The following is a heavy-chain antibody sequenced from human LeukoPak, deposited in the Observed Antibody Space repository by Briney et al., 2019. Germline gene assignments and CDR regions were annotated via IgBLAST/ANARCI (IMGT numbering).Heavy chain of an antibody. V-gene: IGHV3-23*01. CDR3: AKDGYSSSSWDYFDY. Sequence: GGSLRLSCAASGFTFSSYAMSWVRQAPGKGLEWVSAISGSGGSTYYADSVKGRFTISRDNSKNTLYLQMNSLRAEDTAVYYCAKDGYSSSSWDYFDYWGQGTLVTVSS. D-gene: IGHD6-13*01. CDR1: GFTFSSYA. CDR2: ISGSGGST. J-gene: IGHJ4*02.